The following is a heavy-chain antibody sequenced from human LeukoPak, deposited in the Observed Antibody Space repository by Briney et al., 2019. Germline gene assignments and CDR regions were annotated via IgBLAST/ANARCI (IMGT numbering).Heavy chain of an antibody. CDR3: ARGRYCSADICSGGDAFDI. Sequence: GGSLRLSCAVSGITLSNYGMSWVRQAPGKGLEWVAGISDSGGRTTYADSVKGRFTISRDNPKNTLYLQMNSLRAEDTAVYYCARGRYCSADICSGGDAFDIWGQGTMVSVSS. D-gene: IGHD2-15*01. CDR1: GITLSNYG. CDR2: ISDSGGRT. V-gene: IGHV3-23*01. J-gene: IGHJ3*02.